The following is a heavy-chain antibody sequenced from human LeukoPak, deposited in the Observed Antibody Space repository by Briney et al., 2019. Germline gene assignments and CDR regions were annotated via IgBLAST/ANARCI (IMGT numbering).Heavy chain of an antibody. CDR3: ATRAQTGTRYNWFDP. V-gene: IGHV1-24*01. Sequence: ASVKVSCKVSGYTLTELSMHWVRQAPGKGLEWMGGFDPEDGETIYAQKFQGRVTMTEDTSTDTAYMELSSLTSEDTALYYCATRAQTGTRYNWFDPWGQGTLVTVSS. D-gene: IGHD1-7*01. J-gene: IGHJ5*02. CDR2: FDPEDGET. CDR1: GYTLTELS.